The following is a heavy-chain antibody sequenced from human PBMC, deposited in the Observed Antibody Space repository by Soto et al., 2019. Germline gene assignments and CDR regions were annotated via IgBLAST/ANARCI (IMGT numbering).Heavy chain of an antibody. CDR1: GGSVSSSSYY. Sequence: QLQLQESGPGQVKPSETLSLTCTVSGGSVSSSSYYWGWIRQPPEKGLEWIASIYFSGSSSYNSSLKSRVAISVDTSKNQFSLKLSSVTAADTGVYYCARLHFWTHWFDPWGQGTLVTVSS. CDR2: IYFSGSS. V-gene: IGHV4-39*01. J-gene: IGHJ5*02. D-gene: IGHD1-1*01. CDR3: ARLHFWTHWFDP.